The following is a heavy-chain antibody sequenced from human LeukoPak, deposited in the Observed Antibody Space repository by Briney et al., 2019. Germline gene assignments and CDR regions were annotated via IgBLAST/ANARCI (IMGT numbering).Heavy chain of an antibody. Sequence: PGRSLRLSCAASGFTFSSYAMHWVRQAPGKGLEWVAVISYDGSNKYYADSVKGRFTISRDNSKNTLYLQMNSLRAEDTAVYYCARDRSQLELRGWFDPWGQGTLVTVSS. J-gene: IGHJ5*02. CDR2: ISYDGSNK. D-gene: IGHD1-1*01. V-gene: IGHV3-30*04. CDR1: GFTFSSYA. CDR3: ARDRSQLELRGWFDP.